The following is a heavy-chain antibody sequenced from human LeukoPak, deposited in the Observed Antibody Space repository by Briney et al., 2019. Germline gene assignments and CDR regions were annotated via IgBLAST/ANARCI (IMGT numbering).Heavy chain of an antibody. V-gene: IGHV3-23*01. D-gene: IGHD4-23*01. CDR1: GFTVSSNS. J-gene: IGHJ6*03. CDR2: ISGSGGST. CDR3: AKETTVVTPYYYYYMDV. Sequence: PGGSLRLSCTVSGFTVSSNSMSWVRQAPGKGLEWVSAISGSGGSTYYADSVKGRFTISRDNSKNTLYLQMNSLRAEDTAVYYCAKETTVVTPYYYYYMDVWGKGTTVTVSS.